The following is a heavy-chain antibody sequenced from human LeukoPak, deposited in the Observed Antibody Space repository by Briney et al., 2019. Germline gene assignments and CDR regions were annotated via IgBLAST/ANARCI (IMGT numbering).Heavy chain of an antibody. Sequence: SETLSLTCTVSGGSISSYYWSWIRQPPGKGLEWIGYIYTSGSTNYNPSLKSRVTISVDTSKNQFSLKLSSVTAAGPAVYYCARGQDGYCRGGSCYGGCGYWVQGTLVTVSS. D-gene: IGHD2-15*01. V-gene: IGHV4-59*01. CDR3: ARGQDGYCRGGSCYGGCGY. CDR1: GGSISSYY. J-gene: IGHJ4*02. CDR2: IYTSGST.